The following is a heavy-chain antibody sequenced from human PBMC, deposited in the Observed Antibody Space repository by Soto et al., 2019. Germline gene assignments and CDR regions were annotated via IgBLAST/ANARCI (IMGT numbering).Heavy chain of an antibody. CDR3: ARAGGWFGELKYGY. J-gene: IGHJ4*02. Sequence: QVQLVESGGGVVQPGRSLRLSCAASGFTFSSYAMHWVRQAPGKGLEWVAVISYDGSNKYYADSVKGRFTISRDNSKNTLYLQMNSLRAEDTAVYYCARAGGWFGELKYGYWGQGTLVTVSS. CDR1: GFTFSSYA. D-gene: IGHD3-10*01. CDR2: ISYDGSNK. V-gene: IGHV3-30-3*01.